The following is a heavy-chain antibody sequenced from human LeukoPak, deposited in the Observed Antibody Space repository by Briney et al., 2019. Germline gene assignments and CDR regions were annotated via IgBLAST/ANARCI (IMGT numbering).Heavy chain of an antibody. D-gene: IGHD3-3*01. J-gene: IGHJ6*02. V-gene: IGHV3-9*01. CDR2: ISWNSGSI. CDR1: GFTFDDYA. CDR3: ARHYYDFWSGYYNYYYYGMDV. Sequence: PGRSLRLSCAASGFTFDDYAMHWVRQAPGKGLEWVSGISWNSGSIGYADSVKGRFTISRDNAKNSLYLQMNSLRAEDTAVYYCARHYYDFWSGYYNYYYYGMDVWGQGTTVTVSS.